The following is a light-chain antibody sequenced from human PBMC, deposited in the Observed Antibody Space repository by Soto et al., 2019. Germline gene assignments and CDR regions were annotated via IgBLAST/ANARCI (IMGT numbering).Light chain of an antibody. J-gene: IGKJ1*01. CDR3: QQYNNWPRT. CDR2: GAS. V-gene: IGKV3D-15*01. Sequence: EIVMKQSPATLSVSPCKRATLSCSASQSVSNFLAWYQQKPGQAPRLLIYGASSRATGIPDRFSGSGSGTEFTLTISSLQSEDFAVYYCQQYNNWPRTFGQGTKV. CDR1: QSVSNF.